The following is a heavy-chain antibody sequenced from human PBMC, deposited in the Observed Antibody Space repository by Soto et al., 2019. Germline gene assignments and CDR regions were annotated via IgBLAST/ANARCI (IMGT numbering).Heavy chain of an antibody. V-gene: IGHV3-15*07. CDR1: GFTIKNAW. D-gene: IGHD4-17*01. Sequence: GGSLRLSCAASGFTIKNAWINWVRQVTGKGLEWVGRVKSKADGGSGDYAAPVKGRFVVSRDDSKDIVYLQMNSLKIEDTGVYYCNRSSRTTLPEIRFGCWGQGTQDTVSS. CDR3: NRSSRTTLPEIRFGC. J-gene: IGHJ4*01. CDR2: VKSKADGGSG.